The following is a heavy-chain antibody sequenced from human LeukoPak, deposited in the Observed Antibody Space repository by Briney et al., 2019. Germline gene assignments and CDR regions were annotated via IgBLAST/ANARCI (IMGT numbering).Heavy chain of an antibody. CDR3: ARLTRPYYYYYGMDV. Sequence: GESLKISCRGSGYSFTTYWIGWVRQMPGKGLEWMGIIYPGDSDTRYSPSFQGQVTMSADKSINTAYLQWSSLKASDTAMYYCARLTRPYYYYYGMDVWGQGTTVTVSS. CDR1: GYSFTTYW. J-gene: IGHJ6*02. CDR2: IYPGDSDT. V-gene: IGHV5-51*01. D-gene: IGHD1-1*01.